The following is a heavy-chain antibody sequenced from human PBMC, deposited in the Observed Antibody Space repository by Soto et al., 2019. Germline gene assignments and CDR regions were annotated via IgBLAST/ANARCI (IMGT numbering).Heavy chain of an antibody. Sequence: ASVKVSCKASGGTFSSYAISWVRQAPGQGLEWMGGIIPIFGTANYAQKFQGRVTITADKSTSTAYMELSSLRSEDTAVYYCASGDYHTSGQPTHWFDPWGQGTLVTVSS. J-gene: IGHJ5*02. CDR3: ASGDYHTSGQPTHWFDP. V-gene: IGHV1-69*06. CDR1: GGTFSSYA. CDR2: IIPIFGTA. D-gene: IGHD3-22*01.